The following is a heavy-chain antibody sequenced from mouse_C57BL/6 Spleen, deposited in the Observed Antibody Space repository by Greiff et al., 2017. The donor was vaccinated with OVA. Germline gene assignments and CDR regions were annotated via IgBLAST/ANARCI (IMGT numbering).Heavy chain of an antibody. J-gene: IGHJ4*01. V-gene: IGHV1-74*01. D-gene: IGHD1-1*01. CDR2: IHPSDSDT. CDR1: GYTFTSYW. CDR3: AITAFYYYASGDYYAMDY. Sequence: VQLQQPGAELVKPGASVKVSCKASGYTFTSYWMHWVKQRPGQGLEWIGRIHPSDSDTNYNQKLKGKATLTVAKSSSTAYMQLSSLTSEDSAVDYSAITAFYYYASGDYYAMDYWGQGTSVTVSS.